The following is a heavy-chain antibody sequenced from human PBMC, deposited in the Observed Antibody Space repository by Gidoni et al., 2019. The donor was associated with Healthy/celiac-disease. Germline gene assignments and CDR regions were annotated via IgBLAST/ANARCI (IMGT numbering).Heavy chain of an antibody. Sequence: QVQLVQSGAEVKKPGASVKVSCKASGYSFTGDDMHWVRQAPGQGLEWMGWINPNSGGTNYAQKFQGWVTMTRDTSISTAYMELSRLRSDDTAVYYCARGGVVVVAAIAYYGMDVWGQGTTVTVSS. V-gene: IGHV1-2*04. CDR2: INPNSGGT. D-gene: IGHD2-15*01. CDR3: ARGGVVVVAAIAYYGMDV. J-gene: IGHJ6*02. CDR1: GYSFTGDD.